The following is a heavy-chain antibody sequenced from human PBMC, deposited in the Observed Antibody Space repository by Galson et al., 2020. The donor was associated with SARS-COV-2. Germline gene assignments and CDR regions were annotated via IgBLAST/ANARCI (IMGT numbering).Heavy chain of an antibody. CDR2: IHYDANNK. Sequence: GGSLRLSCAASGFSFRNYGMHWVRQAPGKGLEWVAFIHYDANNKYYADSVKDRFTVSKDNSKNTLYLQMNSLRAEDTALYFCAREQDYYYGMDVWGQGTSVTVS. CDR3: AREQDYYYGMDV. CDR1: GFSFRNYG. J-gene: IGHJ6*02. V-gene: IGHV3-30*02.